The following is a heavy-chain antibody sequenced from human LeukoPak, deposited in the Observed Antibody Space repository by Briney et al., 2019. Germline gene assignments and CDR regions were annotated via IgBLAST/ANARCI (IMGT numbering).Heavy chain of an antibody. CDR3: ARDQEGYDILTGYYIYFDY. CDR2: ISAYNGNT. D-gene: IGHD3-9*01. CDR1: GYTFTSYG. Sequence: GASVKVSCKASGYTFTSYGISWVRQAPGQGLEWMGWISAYNGNTNYAQKLQGRVTMTTDTSTSTAYMELRSLRSDDTAVYYCARDQEGYDILTGYYIYFDYWGQGTLVTVSS. J-gene: IGHJ4*02. V-gene: IGHV1-18*01.